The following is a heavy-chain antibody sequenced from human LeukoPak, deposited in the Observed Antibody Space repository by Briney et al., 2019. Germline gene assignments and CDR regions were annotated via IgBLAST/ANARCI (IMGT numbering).Heavy chain of an antibody. V-gene: IGHV1-8*03. Sequence: GASVTVSFTSSGYTFINYDINWVRQATGQGLEWMGWMNPNSGNTGYAQKFQGRVTITRNTSISTAYMELSSLRSEETAVYYCARQYYGSGGYYTFDHWGQGTLVTVSS. J-gene: IGHJ5*02. CDR1: GYTFINYD. CDR2: MNPNSGNT. D-gene: IGHD3-10*01. CDR3: ARQYYGSGGYYTFDH.